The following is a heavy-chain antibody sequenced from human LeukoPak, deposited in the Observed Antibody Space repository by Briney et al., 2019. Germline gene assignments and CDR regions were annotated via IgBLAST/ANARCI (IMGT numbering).Heavy chain of an antibody. J-gene: IGHJ4*02. V-gene: IGHV3-9*01. D-gene: IGHD3-9*01. CDR1: GFTFDDYA. CDR2: ISWNSGSI. CDR3: AREGLRYFDG. Sequence: GRSLRLSCAASGFTFDDYAMHWVRQAPGKGLEWVSGISWNSGSIGYADSVKGRFTISRDNAKNSLYLQMNSLRAEDTALYYCAREGLRYFDGWGQGTLVTVSS.